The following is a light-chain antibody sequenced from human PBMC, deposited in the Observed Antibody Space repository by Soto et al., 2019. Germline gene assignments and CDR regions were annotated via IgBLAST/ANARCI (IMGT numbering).Light chain of an antibody. CDR3: CSSSGSSTRHGV. J-gene: IGLJ2*01. V-gene: IGLV2-23*01. CDR1: SSDVGSYNL. CDR2: EGS. Sequence: QSALTQPASVSGSPGQSITISCTGTSSDVGSYNLVSWYQQHPGKAPKLMIYEGSKRPSGVSNRFSGSKSGNTASLTSSGRQDADEADYYCCSSSGSSTRHGVFGGGTKLTVL.